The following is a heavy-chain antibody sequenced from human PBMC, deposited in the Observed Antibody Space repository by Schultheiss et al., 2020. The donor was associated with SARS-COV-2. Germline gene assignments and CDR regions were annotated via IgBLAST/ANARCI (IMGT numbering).Heavy chain of an antibody. Sequence: GESLKISCAASGFTFSTYTMNWVRQAPGKGLEWVSSLRGDSTFIYYADSVKGRFTISRDNAKNSLYLQMNSLRAEDTALYYCAKAPYYYDTQGQNYFDYWGQGTLVTVSS. CDR3: AKAPYYYDTQGQNYFDY. V-gene: IGHV3-21*04. J-gene: IGHJ4*02. CDR2: LRGDSTFI. D-gene: IGHD3-22*01. CDR1: GFTFSTYT.